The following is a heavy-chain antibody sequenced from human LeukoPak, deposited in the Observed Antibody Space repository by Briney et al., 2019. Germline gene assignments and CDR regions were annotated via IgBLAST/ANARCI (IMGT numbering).Heavy chain of an antibody. V-gene: IGHV4-4*02. CDR1: GGSISSSNW. J-gene: IGHJ5*02. CDR3: AIAGTMVRGVINH. CDR2: IYHSGST. Sequence: SGTLSLTCAVSGGSISSSNWWSWVRQPPGKGLEWREEIYHSGSTNYNPSLAIPVTTSIDKSTSQFCLRLGSVTAADTGVYYCAIAGTMVRGVINHWGQGTLVTVSS. D-gene: IGHD3-10*01.